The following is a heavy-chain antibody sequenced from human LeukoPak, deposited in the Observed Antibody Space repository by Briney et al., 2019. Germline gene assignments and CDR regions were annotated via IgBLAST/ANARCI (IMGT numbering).Heavy chain of an antibody. CDR1: GYTFTGYY. J-gene: IGHJ4*02. CDR3: ARVYYYDSSGYYLALHFDY. Sequence: WASVKVSCKASGYTFTGYYMHWVRQAPGQGLEWMGWINPNSGGTNYAQKFQGRVTVTRDTSISTAYMELSRLRSDDTAVYYCARVYYYDSSGYYLALHFDYWGQGTLVTVSS. CDR2: INPNSGGT. D-gene: IGHD3-22*01. V-gene: IGHV1-2*02.